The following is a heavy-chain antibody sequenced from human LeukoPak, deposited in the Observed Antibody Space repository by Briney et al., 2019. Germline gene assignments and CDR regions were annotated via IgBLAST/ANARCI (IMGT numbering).Heavy chain of an antibody. CDR1: GYSFTSYW. D-gene: IGHD5-12*01. V-gene: IGHV5-51*01. CDR3: VRRGSGYDWTY. Sequence: GESLKISCKGSGYSFTSYWIGWVRQMPGKGLEWMGIIYPDDSNTRYSPSFQGQVTISADKSISTAYLQWSSLKASDTAMYYYVRRGSGYDWTYWGQGTLVTVSS. CDR2: IYPDDSNT. J-gene: IGHJ4*02.